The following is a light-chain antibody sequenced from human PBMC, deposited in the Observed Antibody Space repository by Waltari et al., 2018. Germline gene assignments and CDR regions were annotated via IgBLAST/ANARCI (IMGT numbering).Light chain of an antibody. V-gene: IGKV3-20*01. CDR3: QHYVRLPAT. Sequence: IVLTQSPGTLSFSPGERATLTCRASQGVRRAFAWYQQKPDQAPRLLIYGTSNRATGIPDRFSGSGSGTDFSLTISRLEPEDVAVYFCQHYVRLPATFGQGTKVEIK. CDR1: QGVRRA. J-gene: IGKJ1*01. CDR2: GTS.